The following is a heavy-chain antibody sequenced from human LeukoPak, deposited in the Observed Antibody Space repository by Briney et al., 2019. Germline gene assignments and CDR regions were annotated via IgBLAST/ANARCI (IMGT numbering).Heavy chain of an antibody. CDR1: GGTFSIYA. D-gene: IGHD4-17*01. CDR2: IIPIFGTA. V-gene: IGHV1-69*13. Sequence: SVKVSCKASGGTFSIYAISWVRQAPGQGLEWMGGIIPIFGTANYAQKFQGRVTITADESTSTAYMELSSLRSEDTAVYYCVRTHDYGDERPYYFDYWGQGTLVTVSS. J-gene: IGHJ4*02. CDR3: VRTHDYGDERPYYFDY.